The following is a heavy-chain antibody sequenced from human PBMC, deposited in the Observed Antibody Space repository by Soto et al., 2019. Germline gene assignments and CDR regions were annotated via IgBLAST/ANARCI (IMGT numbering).Heavy chain of an antibody. Sequence: PSETLSLTCNVSGGSISSGDYYWSWIRQPPGKGLEWIGYIYYSGSTYYNPSLKSRVTISVDTSKNQFSLKLSSVTAADTAVYYCARFTIFAPFDYWGQGTLVTVSS. CDR1: GGSISSGDYY. CDR3: ARFTIFAPFDY. CDR2: IYYSGST. V-gene: IGHV4-30-4*01. J-gene: IGHJ4*02. D-gene: IGHD3-3*01.